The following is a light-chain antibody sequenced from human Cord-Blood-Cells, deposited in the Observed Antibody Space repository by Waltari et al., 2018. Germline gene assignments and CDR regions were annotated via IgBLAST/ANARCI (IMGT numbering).Light chain of an antibody. V-gene: IGLV2-23*01. CDR2: EGS. Sequence: QSALTQPAYVSGSPGQSITISCTGTSIDVGGYNLFSWYQQHPDKAPKLMIDEGSKRPSGVSNRFSGSKSDNTASLTISGLQAEDEADYYCCSYAGSSNYFFGTGTKVTVL. J-gene: IGLJ1*01. CDR1: SIDVGGYNL. CDR3: CSYAGSSNYF.